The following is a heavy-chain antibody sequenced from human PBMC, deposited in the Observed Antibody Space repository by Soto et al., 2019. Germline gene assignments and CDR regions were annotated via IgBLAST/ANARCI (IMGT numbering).Heavy chain of an antibody. CDR1: GFTFSSYG. Sequence: QVQLVESGGGVVQPGRSLRLSCAASGFTFSSYGMHWVRQAPGKGLEWVAVISYDGSNKYYADSVKGRFTISRDNSKKTRYRQMNSLRAEETAVYYCAKDITKVLLWFGGDRAARWRDYYGMAVWGQGTTVTVSS. CDR3: AKDITKVLLWFGGDRAARWRDYYGMAV. J-gene: IGHJ6*02. CDR2: ISYDGSNK. V-gene: IGHV3-30*18. D-gene: IGHD3-10*01.